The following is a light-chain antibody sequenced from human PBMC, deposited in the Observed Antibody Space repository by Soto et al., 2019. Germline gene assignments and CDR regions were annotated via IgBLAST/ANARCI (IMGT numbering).Light chain of an antibody. CDR1: ESVSTSY. CDR2: AGS. V-gene: IGKV3-20*01. Sequence: EIVLTQSPGTLSLSPGERATLSCRASESVSTSYFAWYQQKRGQAPRLLIYAGSNRATGIPDRFTGTGSGTDFTLTINRLEPEDFGVYYCQQYGRSPWTFGQGTRVDI. J-gene: IGKJ1*01. CDR3: QQYGRSPWT.